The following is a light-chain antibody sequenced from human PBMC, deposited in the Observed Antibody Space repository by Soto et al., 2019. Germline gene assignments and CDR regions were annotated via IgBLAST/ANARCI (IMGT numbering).Light chain of an antibody. CDR2: GAA. V-gene: IGKV3-20*01. CDR1: QSVSSSY. J-gene: IGKJ1*01. Sequence: EIVLTQSPGTLSLSPGERATLSCRASQSVSSSYLAWYQQKSGQAPRLLIYGAASRTTGITDRFSGSGSGTDFTLTISRLEPKDFAVYYCQQYGSSLPWTFGQGTKVEIK. CDR3: QQYGSSLPWT.